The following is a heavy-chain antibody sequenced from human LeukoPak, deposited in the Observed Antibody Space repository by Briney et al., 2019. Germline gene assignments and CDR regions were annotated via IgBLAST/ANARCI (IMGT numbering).Heavy chain of an antibody. CDR2: IIPIVGTA. V-gene: IGHV1-69*05. CDR3: ARDRYDSSGYYKD. J-gene: IGHJ4*02. Sequence: ASVKVSCKASGGTFSSYAISWVRQAPGQGLEWMGKIIPIVGTANYAQKFQGRVTITTDESTSTAYMELSSLRSEDTAVYYCARDRYDSSGYYKDWGQGTLVTVSS. CDR1: GGTFSSYA. D-gene: IGHD3-22*01.